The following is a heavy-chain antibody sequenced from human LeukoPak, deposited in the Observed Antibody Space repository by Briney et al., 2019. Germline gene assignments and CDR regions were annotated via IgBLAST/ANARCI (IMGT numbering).Heavy chain of an antibody. CDR2: MYFGERT. CDR3: ARIPGDRPDD. CDR1: GASMTSYY. Sequence: SSETLSLTCTVSGASMTSYYWTWIRQPPGKGLEWVGYMYFGERTNYNPSLKSRVTISIDTSKKQFSLNLKSVTAADTAVYYCARIPGDRPDDWGQGTLVTVS. J-gene: IGHJ4*02. D-gene: IGHD7-27*01. V-gene: IGHV4-59*01.